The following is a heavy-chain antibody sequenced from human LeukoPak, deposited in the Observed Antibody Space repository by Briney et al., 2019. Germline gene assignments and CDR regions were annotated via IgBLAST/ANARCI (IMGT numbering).Heavy chain of an antibody. D-gene: IGHD3-10*01. CDR1: GITLSNYG. CDR2: ISDSGGRT. J-gene: IGHJ4*02. Sequence: GGSLRLSCAVSGITLSNYGMSWVRQAPGKGLEWVAGISDSGGRTNYADSVKGRFTISRDNPKNTLYLQMNSLRAEDTAVYFCAKRGVVVRVILVGFHKEAYYFDSWGQGALVTVSS. CDR3: AKRGVVVRVILVGFHKEAYYFDS. V-gene: IGHV3-23*01.